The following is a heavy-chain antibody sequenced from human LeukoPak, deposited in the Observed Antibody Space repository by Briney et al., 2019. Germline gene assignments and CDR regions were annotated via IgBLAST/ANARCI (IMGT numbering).Heavy chain of an antibody. Sequence: GSLRLSCAASGFTFSSYEMNWVRQAPGKGLEWVSYISSSGSTIYYADSVKGRFTISRDNAKNSLYLQMNSLRAEDTAVYYCARENVLRYFDWSDNWFDPWGQGTLVTVSS. CDR3: ARENVLRYFDWSDNWFDP. CDR1: GFTFSSYE. J-gene: IGHJ5*02. D-gene: IGHD3-9*01. V-gene: IGHV3-48*03. CDR2: ISSSGSTI.